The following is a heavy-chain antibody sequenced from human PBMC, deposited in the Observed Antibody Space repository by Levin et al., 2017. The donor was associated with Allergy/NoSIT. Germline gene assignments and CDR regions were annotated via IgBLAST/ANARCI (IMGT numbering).Heavy chain of an antibody. Sequence: GGSLRLSCAISGFTLSNYLMSWVRQTPEKGLEWVASITNDGSRKFYADSVQGQFTISRDNAKNSLYLQIDSLRAEDTAVYYCTRDHPYDIVDGPRMDVWGQGTTVTVSS. V-gene: IGHV3-7*01. D-gene: IGHD2-21*01. CDR2: ITNDGSRK. CDR1: GFTLSNYL. J-gene: IGHJ6*02. CDR3: TRDHPYDIVDGPRMDV.